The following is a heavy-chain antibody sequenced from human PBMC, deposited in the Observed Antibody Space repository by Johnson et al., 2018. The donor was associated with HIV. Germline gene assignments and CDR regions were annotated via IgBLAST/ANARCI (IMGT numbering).Heavy chain of an antibody. Sequence: VQLVESGGGLVQPGGSLRLSCAASGFAFSNYAMSWVRQAPGKGLQWVSFISGGGGITYSADSVKGRFTISRDNAKNSLYLQMSSLTAEDTAVYYCVRDGRHSSGIWAFDIWGPGTMVAVSS. CDR1: GFAFSNYA. CDR3: VRDGRHSSGIWAFDI. CDR2: ISGGGGIT. V-gene: IGHV3-23*04. D-gene: IGHD3-22*01. J-gene: IGHJ3*02.